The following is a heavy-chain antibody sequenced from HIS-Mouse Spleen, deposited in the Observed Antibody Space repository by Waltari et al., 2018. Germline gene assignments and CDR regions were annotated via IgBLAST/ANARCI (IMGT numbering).Heavy chain of an antibody. J-gene: IGHJ4*02. Sequence: EVQLVETGGGLIQPGGSLRLSCAASGFTVSSNYMSWVRQAPGKGREGVSVIYSGGRTYYADSVKGRFTISRDNSKNTLYLQMNSLRAEDTAVYYCARHYYYGSGSYYFDYWGQGTLVTVSS. CDR3: ARHYYYGSGSYYFDY. D-gene: IGHD3-10*01. CDR1: GFTVSSNY. CDR2: IYSGGRT. V-gene: IGHV3-53*02.